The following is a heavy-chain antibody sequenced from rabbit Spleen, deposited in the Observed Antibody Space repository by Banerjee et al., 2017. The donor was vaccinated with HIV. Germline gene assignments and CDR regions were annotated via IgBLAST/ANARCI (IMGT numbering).Heavy chain of an antibody. CDR2: IDPIFGTT. CDR1: GFDFNTYY. J-gene: IGHJ4*01. V-gene: IGHV1S7*01. Sequence: QLKESGGGLVQPGGSLKLSCKASGFDFNTYYMSWVRQAPGKGLEWIGYIDPIFGTTYYASWVNSRFSISRENTRSTVSLQLNSLTAADTATYFCARDPAYASGGGASIPYLWGQGTLVTVS. CDR3: ARDPAYASGGGASIPYL. D-gene: IGHD1-1*01.